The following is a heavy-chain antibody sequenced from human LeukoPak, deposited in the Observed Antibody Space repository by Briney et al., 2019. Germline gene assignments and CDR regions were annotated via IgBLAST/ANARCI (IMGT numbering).Heavy chain of an antibody. V-gene: IGHV4-59*01. Sequence: SETLSLTCTVSGGSINNYYWSWIRQPPGKGLEWVAYVYYSGSTNYNPSLKSRVTISVDTSKNQFSLKLSSVTAADTAVYYCARGLATNDYWGQGTLVTVSS. CDR3: ARGLATNDY. J-gene: IGHJ4*02. CDR1: GGSINNYY. CDR2: VYYSGST. D-gene: IGHD5-24*01.